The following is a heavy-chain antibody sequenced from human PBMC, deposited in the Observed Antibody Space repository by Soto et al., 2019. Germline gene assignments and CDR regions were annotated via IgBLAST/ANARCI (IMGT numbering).Heavy chain of an antibody. CDR1: GCPFTGDF. J-gene: IGHJ6*02. CDR3: AREEV. V-gene: IGHV1-2*02. Sequence: VKVSCKASGCPFTGDFLQWVRQAPGQGLEWMGWIDPDSGGTDYAQKFQGRVTMTRDTSISTAYMELSRLRVADTAVYYCAREEVWGQGTTVNVSS. CDR2: IDPDSGGT.